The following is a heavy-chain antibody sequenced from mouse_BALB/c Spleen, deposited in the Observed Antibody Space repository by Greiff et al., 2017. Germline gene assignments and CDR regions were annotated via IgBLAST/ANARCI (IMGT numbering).Heavy chain of an antibody. V-gene: IGHV8-12*01. CDR3: ARRGPLDYRYDVDYFDY. Sequence: ESGPGILQPSQTLSLTCSFSGFSLSTSGMGVSWIRQPSGKGLEWLAHIYWDDDKRYNPSLKSRLTISKDTSRNQVFLKITSVDTADTATYYCARRGPLDYRYDVDYFDYWGQGTTLTVSS. CDR2: IYWDDDK. CDR1: GFSLSTSGMG. D-gene: IGHD2-14*01. J-gene: IGHJ2*01.